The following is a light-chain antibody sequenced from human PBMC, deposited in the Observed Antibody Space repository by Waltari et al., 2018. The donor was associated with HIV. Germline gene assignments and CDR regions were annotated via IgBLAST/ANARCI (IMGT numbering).Light chain of an antibody. Sequence: QSALTQPASVSGSPGQSITISCTGTSSDVGSYNLVSWYQQHPGKAPKLMIYEVSKRPSGVSNRFSGSKSGNTASLTISGLQAEDEADYYCCSYAGSSREVFGGGTKLTVL. J-gene: IGLJ3*02. CDR1: SSDVGSYNL. V-gene: IGLV2-23*02. CDR3: CSYAGSSREV. CDR2: EVS.